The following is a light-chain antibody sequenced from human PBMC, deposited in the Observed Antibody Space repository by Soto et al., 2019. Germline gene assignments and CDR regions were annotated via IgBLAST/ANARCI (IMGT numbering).Light chain of an antibody. V-gene: IGLV2-11*01. CDR2: DVS. CDR3: CSYAGTYTGV. Sequence: QSALTQPRSVSGSPGQSVSISCTGTSSDVGRYSYVSWYQQHPGKAPKLMIYDVSERPSGVPDRFSGSKSGNTASLTISGLQAEDEADYYCCSYAGTYTGVFGTGTKLTAL. J-gene: IGLJ1*01. CDR1: SSDVGRYSY.